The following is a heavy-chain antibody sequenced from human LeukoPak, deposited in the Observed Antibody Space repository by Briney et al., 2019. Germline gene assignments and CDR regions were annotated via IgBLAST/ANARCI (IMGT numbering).Heavy chain of an antibody. D-gene: IGHD2-8*01. J-gene: IGHJ4*02. Sequence: PERSLRLSCAASGFTFSNYAMHWVRQAPGKGLEWVAVISYNGSSKYYADSVKGRFTISRDNSKNTVYLQMNSLRAEDSAVYYCVSGYCTNDVCYTGGFDYWGQGTLVTVSS. CDR1: GFTFSNYA. V-gene: IGHV3-30-3*01. CDR2: ISYNGSSK. CDR3: VSGYCTNDVCYTGGFDY.